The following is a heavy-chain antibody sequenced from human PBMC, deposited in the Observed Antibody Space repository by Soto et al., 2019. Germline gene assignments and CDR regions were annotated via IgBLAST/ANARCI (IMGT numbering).Heavy chain of an antibody. CDR3: ARNDYYDSSGYPY. Sequence: SETLSLTCTVSGGSISSSSYYWGWIRQPPGKGLEWIGSIYYSGSTYNNQSLKSRVTISVDTSKNQFSLKLSSVTAADTAVYYCARNDYYDSSGYPYWGQGTLVTVSS. V-gene: IGHV4-39*01. CDR2: IYYSGST. CDR1: GGSISSSSYY. J-gene: IGHJ4*02. D-gene: IGHD3-22*01.